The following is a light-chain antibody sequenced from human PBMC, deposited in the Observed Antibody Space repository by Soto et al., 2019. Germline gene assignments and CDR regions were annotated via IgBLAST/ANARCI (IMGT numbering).Light chain of an antibody. CDR3: QSVDNYLSGWL. V-gene: IGLV1-40*01. J-gene: IGLJ3*02. Sequence: QSVLTQPPSVSGAPGKRVTISCTGSSSNIGAGYDVHWYQHLPGTAPKLLIYGNNNRPSGVPDRFSGSKSGTSASLAITGLQAEDEADYYCQSVDNYLSGWLFGGGTKVTVL. CDR1: SSNIGAGYD. CDR2: GNN.